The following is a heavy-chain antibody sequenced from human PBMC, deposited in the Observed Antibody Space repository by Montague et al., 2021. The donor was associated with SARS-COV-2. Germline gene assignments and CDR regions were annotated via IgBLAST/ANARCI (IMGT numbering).Heavy chain of an antibody. CDR1: GDSVSTNSGT. J-gene: IGHJ4*02. Sequence: CAISGDSVSTNSGTWNWVRLSPSRGLEWLGRTYYRSEWYSDYSVSEKSRISINPDTSKNQFSLQLNSVTPEDTAVYYCARAERGSCGDGNCYQYFFNYWGQGTLVTVSS. CDR2: TYYRSEWYS. V-gene: IGHV6-1*01. D-gene: IGHD2-15*01. CDR3: ARAERGSCGDGNCYQYFFNY.